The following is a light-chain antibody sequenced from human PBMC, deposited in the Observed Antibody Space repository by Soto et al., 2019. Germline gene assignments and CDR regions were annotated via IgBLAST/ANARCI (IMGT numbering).Light chain of an antibody. CDR3: SSYTSDSSYV. CDR2: AVS. J-gene: IGLJ1*01. V-gene: IGLV2-14*01. CDR1: SSDVGLYDY. Sequence: QSVLTQPPSVSGSPGQSITISCTGTSSDVGLYDYVSWYQQHPGKAPQLMIYAVSNRPSGVSNRFSASKSGNTASLFISGLQAEDEADYYCSSYTSDSSYVFGSVTKHTV.